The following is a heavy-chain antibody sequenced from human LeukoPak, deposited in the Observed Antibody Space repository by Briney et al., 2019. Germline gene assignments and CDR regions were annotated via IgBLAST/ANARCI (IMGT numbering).Heavy chain of an antibody. CDR1: GGSISSYY. Sequence: SETLSPTCTVSGGSISSYYWNWIRQPPGKGLEWIGYIYYSGSTNYNPSLKSRVTMSVDTSKNQFSLKLSSVTAADTAVYYCARHAGFAEFTPPDYWGQGPLVTVSS. V-gene: IGHV4-59*08. CDR3: ARHAGFAEFTPPDY. CDR2: IYYSGST. D-gene: IGHD3-10*01. J-gene: IGHJ4*02.